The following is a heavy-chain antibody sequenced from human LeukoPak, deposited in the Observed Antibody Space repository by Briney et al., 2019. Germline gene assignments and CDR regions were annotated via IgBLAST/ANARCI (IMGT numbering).Heavy chain of an antibody. J-gene: IGHJ3*02. V-gene: IGHV3-7*01. CDR1: GFTFSSYW. CDR3: ARGGDYYDSSGYVRDAFDI. Sequence: PGGSLRLSCAASGFTFSSYWMSWVRQAPGKGLEWVANIKQDGSEKYYVDSVKGRFTISRDNAKNSLYLQMNSLRAEDTAVYYCARGGDYYDSSGYVRDAFDIWGQGTMVTVSS. CDR2: IKQDGSEK. D-gene: IGHD3-22*01.